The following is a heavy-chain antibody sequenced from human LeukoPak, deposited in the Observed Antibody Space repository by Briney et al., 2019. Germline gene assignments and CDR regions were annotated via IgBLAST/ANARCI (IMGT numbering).Heavy chain of an antibody. V-gene: IGHV1-2*02. J-gene: IGHJ4*02. CDR1: GYTFTGYY. D-gene: IGHD6-6*01. CDR3: ARGQARGSSSRIDY. Sequence: GASVKVSCKASGYTFTGYYMHWVRQAPGQGLEWMGWINPNSGGTNYAQKFQGRVTMTRDTSISTAYMELSRLRSDDTAVYYCARGQARGSSSRIDYWGQGTLVTVSS. CDR2: INPNSGGT.